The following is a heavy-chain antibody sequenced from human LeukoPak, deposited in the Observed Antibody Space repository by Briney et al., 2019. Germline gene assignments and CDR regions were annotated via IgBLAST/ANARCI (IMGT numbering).Heavy chain of an antibody. CDR3: AKDTGAVAAKIGS. J-gene: IGHJ4*02. D-gene: IGHD6-19*01. CDR1: GFTFDDYA. Sequence: PGGSLRLSCAASGFTFDDYAMHWVRQAPGKGLEWVSGISWNSGSIGYADSVKGRFTISRDNAKNSLYLQMNSLRAEDTALYYCAKDTGAVAAKIGSWGQGTLVTVSS. CDR2: ISWNSGSI. V-gene: IGHV3-9*01.